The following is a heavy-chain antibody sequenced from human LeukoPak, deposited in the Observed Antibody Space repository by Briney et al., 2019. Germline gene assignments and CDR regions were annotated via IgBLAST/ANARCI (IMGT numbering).Heavy chain of an antibody. J-gene: IGHJ4*02. CDR1: GYTFTGYY. CDR3: ARENYGGNSAVGY. V-gene: IGHV1-2*02. Sequence: GASVKVSCKASGYTFTGYYMHWVRQAPGQGLEWMGWINPNSGGTNYAQKFQGRVTMTRDTSTSTVYMELSSLRSEDTAVYYCARENYGGNSAVGYWGQGTLVTVSS. CDR2: INPNSGGT. D-gene: IGHD4-23*01.